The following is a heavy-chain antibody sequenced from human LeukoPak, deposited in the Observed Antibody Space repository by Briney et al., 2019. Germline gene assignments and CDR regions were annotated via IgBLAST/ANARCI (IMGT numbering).Heavy chain of an antibody. CDR2: IYYSGST. D-gene: IGHD6-13*01. Sequence: AETLSLTCTASGGSVSSYSYYWSWVPQPPGKGLEWIGYIYYSGSTNYNPSLKSRGTISVDTSKNQFSLKLNSVTAADTAVYYCARAPSYTSSLDCDRWGQGTLVTV. CDR1: GGSVSSYSYY. CDR3: ARAPSYTSSLDCDR. V-gene: IGHV4-61*01. J-gene: IGHJ4*02.